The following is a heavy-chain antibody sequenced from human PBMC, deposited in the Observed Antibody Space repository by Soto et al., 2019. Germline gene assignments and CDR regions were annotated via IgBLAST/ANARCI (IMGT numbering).Heavy chain of an antibody. J-gene: IGHJ2*01. CDR3: AKDGGVLMGATSPLFGWYFDL. V-gene: IGHV3-30*18. Sequence: QVKLVESGGGVVQPGRSLRLSCAASGFTFSSYGMHWVRQAPGKGLEWVAVISYDGSNKYYADSVKGRFTISRDNSKNTLYLQMNSLRAEDTAVYYCAKDGGVLMGATSPLFGWYFDLWGRGTLVTVSS. CDR2: ISYDGSNK. CDR1: GFTFSSYG. D-gene: IGHD1-26*01.